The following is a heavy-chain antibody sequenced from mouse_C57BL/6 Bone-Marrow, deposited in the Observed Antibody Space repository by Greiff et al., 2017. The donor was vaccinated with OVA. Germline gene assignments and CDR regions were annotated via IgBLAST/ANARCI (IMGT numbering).Heavy chain of an antibody. CDR3: ARFYDGYSGYWYFDV. CDR1: GYTFTSYW. Sequence: QVQLQQPGAELVKPGASMKLSCKASGYTFTSYWMHWVKQRPGQGLEWIGMIHPNSGSTNYNEKFKSKATLTVDKSSSTAYMQLSSLTSEDSAVYYCARFYDGYSGYWYFDVWGTGTTVTVSS. J-gene: IGHJ1*03. D-gene: IGHD2-3*01. V-gene: IGHV1-64*01. CDR2: IHPNSGST.